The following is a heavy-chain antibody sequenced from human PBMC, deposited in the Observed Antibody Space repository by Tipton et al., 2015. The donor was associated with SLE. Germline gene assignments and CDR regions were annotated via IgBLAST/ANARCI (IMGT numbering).Heavy chain of an antibody. V-gene: IGHV4-4*09. D-gene: IGHD6-19*01. CDR3: ARHMRYQWNYFDY. CDR2: IYSRGST. J-gene: IGHJ4*02. Sequence: TLSLTCTVSGGSINGHYRSWIRQPPGKGLEWIGRIYSRGSTNYNPSLKSRVTISLDMSKNQFSLKLSSVTAADTAIYYCARHMRYQWNYFDYWGQGTLVTVSS. CDR1: GGSINGHY.